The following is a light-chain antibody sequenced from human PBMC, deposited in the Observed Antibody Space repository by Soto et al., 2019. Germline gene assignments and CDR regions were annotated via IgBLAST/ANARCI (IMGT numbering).Light chain of an antibody. V-gene: IGKV3-20*01. CDR1: QTGPTNY. CDR2: GAS. CDR3: LHFDSSRPSYT. Sequence: EVVLTQSPGTLALSPGERATLTCRATQTGPTNYLAWYQQKPGQAPRLLFYGASNRATGIPDRFSGSGSGTDFTLTISRLEPEDFAVYFCLHFDSSRPSYTFGQGTKLEIK. J-gene: IGKJ2*01.